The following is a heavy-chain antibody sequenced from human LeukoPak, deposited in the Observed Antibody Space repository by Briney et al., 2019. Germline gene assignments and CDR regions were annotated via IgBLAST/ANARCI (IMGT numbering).Heavy chain of an antibody. D-gene: IGHD6-19*01. CDR3: ARDGAQPIAVAGYHFDY. CDR1: GYTLTSYG. J-gene: IGHJ4*02. Sequence: GASVKVSCKASGYTLTSYGISWVRQAPGQGLEWMGWISAYNGNTNYGQKLQGRVTMTTDTSTSTAYMELRSLRSDDTAVYYCARDGAQPIAVAGYHFDYWGQGTLVTVSS. V-gene: IGHV1-18*01. CDR2: ISAYNGNT.